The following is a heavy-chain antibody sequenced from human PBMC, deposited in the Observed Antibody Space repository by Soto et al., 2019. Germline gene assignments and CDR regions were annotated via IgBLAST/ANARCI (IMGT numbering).Heavy chain of an antibody. CDR3: ASGLGRNY. J-gene: IGHJ4*02. V-gene: IGHV4-31*03. Sequence: SETLSLTCTVSGGSISSGGYYWSWIRQHPEKGLEWIGEINHSGSTNYNPSLKSRVTISVDTSKNQFSLKLSSVTAADTAVYYCASGLGRNYWGQGTLVTVSS. CDR1: GGSISSGGYY. CDR2: INHSGST. D-gene: IGHD1-26*01.